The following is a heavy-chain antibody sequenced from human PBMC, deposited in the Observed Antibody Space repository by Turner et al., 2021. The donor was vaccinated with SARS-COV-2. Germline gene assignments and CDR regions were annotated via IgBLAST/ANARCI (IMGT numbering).Heavy chain of an antibody. CDR1: GFTVSSNY. V-gene: IGHV3-53*01. CDR2: IYSGGST. CDR3: ARDLMEVGGMDV. J-gene: IGHJ6*02. Sequence: EGQLVEYGGGLIQPGGSLRLPCAAAGFTVSSNYMSWVLQAPGKGLEWVSVIYSGGSTYFADSVKGRCTISRDNSKNTLYLQMNSLRAEDTAVYYCARDLMEVGGMDVWGQGTTVTVSS. D-gene: IGHD3-3*01.